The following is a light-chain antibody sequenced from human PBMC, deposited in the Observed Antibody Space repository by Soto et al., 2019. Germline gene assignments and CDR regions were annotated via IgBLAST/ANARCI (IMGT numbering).Light chain of an antibody. CDR1: QIISGW. Sequence: DIQMTQSPSSVSASVGDRVTITCQASQIISGWLAWYQQKPGKAPNLLIYAASSLQSGVPSRFSGSGSGTDFTLTISSLQPEDFATYYCQQSNSFPITFGQGTRLEIK. V-gene: IGKV1-12*01. J-gene: IGKJ5*01. CDR2: AAS. CDR3: QQSNSFPIT.